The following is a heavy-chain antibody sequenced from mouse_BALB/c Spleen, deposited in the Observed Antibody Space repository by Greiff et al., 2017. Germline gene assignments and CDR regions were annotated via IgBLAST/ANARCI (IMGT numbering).Heavy chain of an antibody. V-gene: IGHV14-4*02. CDR1: GFNIKDYY. J-gene: IGHJ2*01. CDR3: NPTITTVVGGY. CDR2: IDPENGDT. Sequence: VQLQQSGAELVRSGASVKLSCTASGFNIKDYYMPWVKQRPEQGLEWIGWIDPENGDTEYAPKFQGKATMTADTSSNTAYLQLSSLTSEDTAVYYCNPTITTVVGGYWGQGTTLTVSS. D-gene: IGHD1-1*01.